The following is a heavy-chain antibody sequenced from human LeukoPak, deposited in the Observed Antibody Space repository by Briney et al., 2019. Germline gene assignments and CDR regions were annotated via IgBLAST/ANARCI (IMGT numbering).Heavy chain of an antibody. V-gene: IGHV1-24*01. CDR3: ARVHYDFWSGYFPPGYYYGMDV. Sequence: ASVKVSCKVSGYTLTELSMHWVRQAPGKGLEWMGGFDPEDGETIYAQKFQGRVTITRDTSASTAYMELSSLRSEDTAVYYCARVHYDFWSGYFPPGYYYGMDVWGQGTTVTVSS. CDR2: FDPEDGET. D-gene: IGHD3-3*01. J-gene: IGHJ6*02. CDR1: GYTLTELS.